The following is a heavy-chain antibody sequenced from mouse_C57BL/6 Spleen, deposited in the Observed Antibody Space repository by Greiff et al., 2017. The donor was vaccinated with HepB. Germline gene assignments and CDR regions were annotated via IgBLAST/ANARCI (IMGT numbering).Heavy chain of an antibody. CDR2: IYPRSGNT. Sequence: QVQLQQSGAELARPGASVKLSCKASGYTFTSYGISWVKQRTGQGLEWIGEIYPRSGNTYYNEKFKGKATLTADKSSSTAYMELRSLTSEDSAVYFCARKDYYGSSYGDAMDYWGQGTSVTVSS. J-gene: IGHJ4*01. CDR3: ARKDYYGSSYGDAMDY. V-gene: IGHV1-81*01. D-gene: IGHD1-1*01. CDR1: GYTFTSYG.